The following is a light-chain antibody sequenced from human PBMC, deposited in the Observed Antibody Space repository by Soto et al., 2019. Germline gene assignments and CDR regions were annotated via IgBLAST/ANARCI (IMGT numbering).Light chain of an antibody. CDR3: QQSYIMPWT. CDR1: QSISTY. J-gene: IGKJ1*01. Sequence: DIQMTQSPSSLSAPVGDRVTITCRASQSISTYLNWYQQKPGKAPKLLIYAASSLQSGVPSRFSASGSGTDFTLTISSLQPEDFATYSCQQSYIMPWTFGQGTNV. CDR2: AAS. V-gene: IGKV1-39*01.